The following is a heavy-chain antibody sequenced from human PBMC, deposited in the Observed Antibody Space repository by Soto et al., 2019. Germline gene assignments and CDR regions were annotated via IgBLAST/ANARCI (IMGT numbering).Heavy chain of an antibody. Sequence: QVQLVESGGGVVRPGRSLRLSCVASGFMFSSYGMHWVRQDPGKGLEWVAAISYDGTIEHYVDSVKGRFTISRDNSRNTLYLQFNSLRAEDTAVYYCAKGHFSAWYYFDYWGQGTLVTVSS. V-gene: IGHV3-30*18. CDR3: AKGHFSAWYYFDY. D-gene: IGHD6-19*01. J-gene: IGHJ4*02. CDR1: GFMFSSYG. CDR2: ISYDGTIE.